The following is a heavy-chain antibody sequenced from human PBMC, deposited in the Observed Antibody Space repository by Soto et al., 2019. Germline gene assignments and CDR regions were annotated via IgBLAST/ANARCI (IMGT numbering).Heavy chain of an antibody. Sequence: SQTLSLTFAISGDSVSSNSSAWNCISQSPSRGLEWLGRTYYRSKWFNDYAVSVKSRITINPDTSKNQFSLQLSSVTPEDTAVYYCARARPYYDSSGYHDSWGQGILVTVSS. V-gene: IGHV6-1*01. D-gene: IGHD3-22*01. CDR3: ARARPYYDSSGYHDS. CDR1: GDSVSSNSSA. J-gene: IGHJ4*02. CDR2: TYYRSKWFN.